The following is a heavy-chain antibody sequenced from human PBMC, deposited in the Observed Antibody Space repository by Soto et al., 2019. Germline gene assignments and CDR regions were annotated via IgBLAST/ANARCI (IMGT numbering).Heavy chain of an antibody. CDR2: INPNSGGT. CDR3: ARDVSSGWFYYYYYGMDV. V-gene: IGHV1-2*02. D-gene: IGHD6-19*01. Sequence: QVQLVQSGAEVKKPGASVKVSCKASGYTFTGYYMHWVRQAPGQGLEWMGRINPNSGGTNYAQKFQGRVTMTRDTSISTAYMELSRLRSDDTAVYYCARDVSSGWFYYYYYGMDVWGQGTTVTVSS. J-gene: IGHJ6*02. CDR1: GYTFTGYY.